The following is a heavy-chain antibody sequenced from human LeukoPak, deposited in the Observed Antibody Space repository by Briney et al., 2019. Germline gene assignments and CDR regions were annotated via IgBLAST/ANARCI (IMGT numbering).Heavy chain of an antibody. CDR3: ANLGATVTSEGGD. Sequence: PGGSLRLSCAASGFTFSSYGMHSVRQAPGKGLGWVAFIRDDGSNKYYADSVKGRFTISRDNSKNTLYLQMNSLIAEATDLCDCANLGATVTSEGGDRGQGTPVTVAS. D-gene: IGHD4-17*01. J-gene: IGHJ1*01. CDR2: IRDDGSNK. V-gene: IGHV3-30*02. CDR1: GFTFSSYG.